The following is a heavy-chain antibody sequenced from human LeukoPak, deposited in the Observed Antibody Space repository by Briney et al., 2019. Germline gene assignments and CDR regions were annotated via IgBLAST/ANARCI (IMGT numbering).Heavy chain of an antibody. D-gene: IGHD6-6*01. CDR3: ASVAAREGYYFDY. Sequence: TLSLTCTVSGGSISSGGYYWSWIRQHPGKGLEWIGYIYYSGSTYYNPSLKSRVTISVDTSKNQFSLKLSSVTAADTAVYYCASVAAREGYYFDYWGQGTLVTVSS. CDR1: GGSISSGGYY. J-gene: IGHJ4*02. V-gene: IGHV4-31*03. CDR2: IYYSGST.